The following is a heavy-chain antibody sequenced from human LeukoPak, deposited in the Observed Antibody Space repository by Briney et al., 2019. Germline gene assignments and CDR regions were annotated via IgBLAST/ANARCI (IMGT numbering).Heavy chain of an antibody. Sequence: SETLSLTCAVYGGSFSGYYWSWIRQPPGKGLEWIGEINHSGSTNYNPSLKSRVTISVDTSKNQFSLKLSSVTAVDTAVYYCARCWTPRPILTGYYSWFDPWGQGTLVTVSS. CDR3: ARCWTPRPILTGYYSWFDP. V-gene: IGHV4-34*01. CDR2: INHSGST. J-gene: IGHJ5*02. D-gene: IGHD3-9*01. CDR1: GGSFSGYY.